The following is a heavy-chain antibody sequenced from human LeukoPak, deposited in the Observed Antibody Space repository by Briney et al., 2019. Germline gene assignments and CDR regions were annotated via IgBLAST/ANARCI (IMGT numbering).Heavy chain of an antibody. V-gene: IGHV4-39*01. CDR1: GGSISSSSYY. Sequence: SSETLSLTCTVSGGSISSSSYYWGWIRQPPGKGLEWIGSIYYSGSTYYNPSLKSRVTISVDTSKNQFSLKLSSVTAADTAVYYCARQDDSSGFDYWGQGTLVTVSS. D-gene: IGHD3-22*01. J-gene: IGHJ4*02. CDR3: ARQDDSSGFDY. CDR2: IYYSGST.